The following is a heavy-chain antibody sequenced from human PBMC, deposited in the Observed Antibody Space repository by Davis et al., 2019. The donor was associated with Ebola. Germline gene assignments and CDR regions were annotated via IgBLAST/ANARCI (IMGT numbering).Heavy chain of an antibody. CDR3: AKERARTVTPNTYGMDV. D-gene: IGHD4-11*01. CDR2: IKQDGSEK. V-gene: IGHV3-7*03. J-gene: IGHJ6*02. CDR1: GFTFSSYW. Sequence: GESLKISCAASGFTFSSYWMSWVRQAPGKGLEWVANIKQDGSEKYYVDSVKGRFTISRDNAKNSLYLQMNSLRAEDTAVYYCAKERARTVTPNTYGMDVWGQGTTVTVSS.